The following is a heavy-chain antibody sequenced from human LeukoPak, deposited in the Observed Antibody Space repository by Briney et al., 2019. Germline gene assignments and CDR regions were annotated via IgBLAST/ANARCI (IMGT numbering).Heavy chain of an antibody. J-gene: IGHJ3*01. Sequence: PSETLSLTCTVSGGSISSSSYYWGWIRQPPGKGLEWIGSIYYSGSTNYNPSLKSRVTISVDTSKNQFSLKLSSVTAADTAVYYWARRIAVAGPLVVWGQGTMVTVSS. D-gene: IGHD6-19*01. V-gene: IGHV4-39*07. CDR1: GGSISSSSYY. CDR3: ARRIAVAGPLVV. CDR2: IYYSGST.